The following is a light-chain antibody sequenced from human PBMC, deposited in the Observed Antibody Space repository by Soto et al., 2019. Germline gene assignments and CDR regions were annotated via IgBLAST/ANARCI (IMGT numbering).Light chain of an antibody. CDR2: GAS. J-gene: IGKJ1*01. V-gene: IGKV3-15*01. Sequence: EIVMTQSPATLSVSPGERATLSCRASQNISSNLAWYQQKPGQAPRALIDGASTRATGIPAMFSGSGSGTEFTLTISSQQSEDFAVYYCQQYNNWLWTFGQGTKVEIK. CDR1: QNISSN. CDR3: QQYNNWLWT.